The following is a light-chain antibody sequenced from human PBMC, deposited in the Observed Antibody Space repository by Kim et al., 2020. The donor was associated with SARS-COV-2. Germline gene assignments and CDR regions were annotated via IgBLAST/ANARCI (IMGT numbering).Light chain of an antibody. CDR1: QSVGNY. CDR2: DTS. V-gene: IGKV3-11*01. Sequence: EIVLTQSPATLSLSPGERATLYCRASQSVGNYLAWYQHKPGQAPRLLIYDTSNRDTGVPARFSGSGSGTDFALTINSLEPEDFAVYYCQQRSGWPTSLTFGGGTKVDIK. J-gene: IGKJ4*01. CDR3: QQRSGWPTSLT.